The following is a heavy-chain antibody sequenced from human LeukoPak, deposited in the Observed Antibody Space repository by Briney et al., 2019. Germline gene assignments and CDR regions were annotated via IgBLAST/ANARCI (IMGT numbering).Heavy chain of an antibody. CDR1: GFTFSSYA. J-gene: IGHJ4*02. D-gene: IGHD3-10*01. V-gene: IGHV3-23*01. Sequence: PGGSLRLSCAASGFTFSSYALSWVRQAPGKGLEWVSAISDSGGSTYYADFVEGRFTISRDNSKNTLFLQMNSLRAEDTATYYCAKHYGSGTYYNYFNSWGQGTLVSVSS. CDR2: ISDSGGST. CDR3: AKHYGSGTYYNYFNS.